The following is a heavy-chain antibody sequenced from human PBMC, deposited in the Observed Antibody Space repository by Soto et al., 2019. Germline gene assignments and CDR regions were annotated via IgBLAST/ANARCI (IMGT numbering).Heavy chain of an antibody. CDR2: INHSGST. Sequence: QVQLQQWGAGLLKPSETLSLTCAVYGGSFSGYYWSWIRQPPGKGLEWIGEINHSGSTNYNPSLKSRLPISVDTSKNQVSLKLSSVTAADTAVYYCARADTHYFDYWGHGTLVTVSS. V-gene: IGHV4-34*01. CDR3: ARADTHYFDY. J-gene: IGHJ4*01. CDR1: GGSFSGYY.